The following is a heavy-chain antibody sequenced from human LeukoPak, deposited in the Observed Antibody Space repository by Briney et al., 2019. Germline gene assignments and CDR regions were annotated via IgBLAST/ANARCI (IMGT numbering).Heavy chain of an antibody. J-gene: IGHJ4*02. CDR2: FYGGSST. Sequence: GGSLRLSCAASGFTVTSNYTNWVRQAPGKGLEWVSVFYGGSSTYYADSVKGRFTISRDNAKNSLYLQMNSLRAEDTAVYYCARVRGGYYFDYWGQGTLVTVSS. D-gene: IGHD3-16*01. V-gene: IGHV3-53*01. CDR3: ARVRGGYYFDY. CDR1: GFTVTSNY.